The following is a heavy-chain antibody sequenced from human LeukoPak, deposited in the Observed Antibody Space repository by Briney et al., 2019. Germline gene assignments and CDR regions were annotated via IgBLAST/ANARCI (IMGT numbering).Heavy chain of an antibody. CDR2: IRSDGSST. D-gene: IGHD3-22*01. Sequence: GSLRLSCAASGFTFSNYWMHWVRQAPGKGLVWVSRIRSDGSSTTYADFVKGRLTISRDNAKNTLCLQMNSLRDEDTAVYYCAKGYYYDSSGYYRSWFDPWGQGTVVTVSS. CDR1: GFTFSNYW. J-gene: IGHJ5*02. CDR3: AKGYYYDSSGYYRSWFDP. V-gene: IGHV3-74*01.